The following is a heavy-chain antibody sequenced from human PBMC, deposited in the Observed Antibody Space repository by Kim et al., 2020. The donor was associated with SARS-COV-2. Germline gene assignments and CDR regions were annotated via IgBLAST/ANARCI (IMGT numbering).Heavy chain of an antibody. CDR2: INHSRTT. CDR1: GGSFSTYF. J-gene: IGHJ4*02. Sequence: SETLSLTCAVSGGSFSTYFWTWIRQPPGKGLEWIGEINHSRTTNYNPSLKSRVSISIDTSKNQFSLQLNSVTAADTAVYYCARGFRDDFWGTYYSDFWGQGTLVSVSS. CDR3: ARGFRDDFWGTYYSDF. V-gene: IGHV4-34*01. D-gene: IGHD3-3*01.